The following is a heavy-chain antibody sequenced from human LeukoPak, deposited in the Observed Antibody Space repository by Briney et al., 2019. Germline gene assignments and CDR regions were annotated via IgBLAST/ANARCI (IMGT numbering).Heavy chain of an antibody. D-gene: IGHD3-10*01. J-gene: IGHJ5*02. CDR1: GGSISSYY. Sequence: PSETLSLTCTVSGGSISSYYWSWIRQPPGKGLEWIGYIYYSGSTNYNPSLKSRVTISVDTSKKQFSLKLTSVTAADTAVYYCVRGPYGSGISNWFDPWGQGTLVIVSS. CDR2: IYYSGST. V-gene: IGHV4-59*01. CDR3: VRGPYGSGISNWFDP.